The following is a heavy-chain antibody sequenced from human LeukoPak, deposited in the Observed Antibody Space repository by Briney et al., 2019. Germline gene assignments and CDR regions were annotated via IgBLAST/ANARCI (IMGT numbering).Heavy chain of an antibody. CDR3: AKGPRGGGPYYFDS. J-gene: IGHJ4*02. D-gene: IGHD3-16*01. CDR1: GFTFSSTA. V-gene: IGHV3-23*01. CDR2: ITGTATT. Sequence: PGGSLRLSCAASGFTFSSTAMSWLRQAPGRGLDWVATITGTATTQYAESVKGRFTISRDISENTVSLQMNSLGAEDTALYYCAKGPRGGGPYYFDSWGQGTLVTVSS.